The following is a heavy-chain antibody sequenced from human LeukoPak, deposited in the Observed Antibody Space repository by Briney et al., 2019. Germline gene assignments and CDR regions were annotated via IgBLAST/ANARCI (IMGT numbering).Heavy chain of an antibody. V-gene: IGHV4-59*08. CDR1: GGSISSYY. J-gene: IGHJ4*02. CDR3: ARATTIFGVVTPLGY. Sequence: PSETLSLTCTVSGGSISSYYWSWIRQPPGEALQWIGYIFFTGNTNYNPSLRSRVTISIDTSKNQFSLQLSSVTAADTAVYYCARATTIFGVVTPLGYWGQRTLVTVSS. D-gene: IGHD3-3*01. CDR2: IFFTGNT.